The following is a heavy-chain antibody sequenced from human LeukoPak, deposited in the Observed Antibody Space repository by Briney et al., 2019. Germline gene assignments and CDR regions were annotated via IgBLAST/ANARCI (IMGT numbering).Heavy chain of an antibody. Sequence: GGSLRLSCAASGFTFSSYWMRWVRQAPGKGLEWVANIKRDGREKYYVDSVKGRFTISRDNTKNSLYLQMNSLRAEDTAVYYCARETDYSSGWYPPPVDYWGQGTLVTVSS. J-gene: IGHJ4*02. CDR3: ARETDYSSGWYPPPVDY. D-gene: IGHD6-19*01. CDR1: GFTFSSYW. CDR2: IKRDGREK. V-gene: IGHV3-7*01.